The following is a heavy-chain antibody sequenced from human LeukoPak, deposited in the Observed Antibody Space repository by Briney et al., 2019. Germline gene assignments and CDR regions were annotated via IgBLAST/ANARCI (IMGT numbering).Heavy chain of an antibody. V-gene: IGHV3-33*03. CDR2: IWYDGSNK. Sequence: PGRSLRLSCAASGFTFSSYGMHWVRQAPGKGLEWVAVIWYDGSNKYYADSVKGRFTISRDNAKNSLYLQMNSLRAEDTAVYYCAQGANAGFGYWGQGTLVTVSS. CDR1: GFTFSSYG. J-gene: IGHJ4*02. D-gene: IGHD1-26*01. CDR3: AQGANAGFGY.